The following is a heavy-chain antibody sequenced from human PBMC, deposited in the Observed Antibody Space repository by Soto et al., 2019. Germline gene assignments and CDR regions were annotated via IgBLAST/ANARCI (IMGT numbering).Heavy chain of an antibody. D-gene: IGHD6-19*01. CDR1: GDTFSNYA. CDR3: ATTMGPGISVAGDYQYYYGVDV. V-gene: IGHV1-69*01. Sequence: QVQLMQSGAEVKNPGSSVKVSCTASGDTFSNYAISWVRQAPRQGLEWMGGIMSIFGTPNYAQKFQGRVTITADESTSTAYMELSSLRSEDTAMYYCATTMGPGISVAGDYQYYYGVDVWGQGTTVTVSS. J-gene: IGHJ6*02. CDR2: IMSIFGTP.